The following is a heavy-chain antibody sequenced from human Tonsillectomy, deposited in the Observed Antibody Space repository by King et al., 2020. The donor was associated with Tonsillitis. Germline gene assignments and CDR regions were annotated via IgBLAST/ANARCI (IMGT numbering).Heavy chain of an antibody. V-gene: IGHV4-39*01. CDR3: AITSLRYYDSSGYNYY. J-gene: IGHJ4*02. D-gene: IGHD3-22*01. CDR2: IYYSGST. Sequence: QLQESGPGLVKPSETLSLTCTVSGGSISSSSYYWGWIRQPPGKGLEWIGSIYYSGSTYYNPSLKSRVTISVDTSKNQFSLKLSSVTAADTAVYYCAITSLRYYDSSGYNYYWGQGTLVTVSS. CDR1: GGSISSSSYY.